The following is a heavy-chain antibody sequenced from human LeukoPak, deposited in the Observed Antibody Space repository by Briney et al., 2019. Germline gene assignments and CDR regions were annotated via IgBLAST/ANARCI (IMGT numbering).Heavy chain of an antibody. D-gene: IGHD3-22*01. CDR2: INWNGGST. J-gene: IGHJ4*02. CDR1: GFTLDDYG. V-gene: IGHV3-20*04. Sequence: GGSLRLSCAASGFTLDDYGMSWVRQAPGKGLEWVSGINWNGGSTGYADSVKGRFTISRDNAKNSLYLQMNSLRAEDTALYYCARDLGEYYYDSSGYPGPVDYWGQGTLVTVSS. CDR3: ARDLGEYYYDSSGYPGPVDY.